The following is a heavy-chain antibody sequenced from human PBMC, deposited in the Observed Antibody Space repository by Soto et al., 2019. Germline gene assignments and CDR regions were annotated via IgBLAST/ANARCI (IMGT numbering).Heavy chain of an antibody. D-gene: IGHD6-19*01. J-gene: IGHJ4*02. Sequence: PSETLSLTCAVYGGSFSGYYWSWIRQPPGKGLEWIGEINHSGSTNYNPSLKSRVTISVDTSKNQFSLKLSSVTAADTAVYYCARERLSDSSGWLIDYWGQGTLVTVSS. CDR2: INHSGST. V-gene: IGHV4-34*01. CDR1: GGSFSGYY. CDR3: ARERLSDSSGWLIDY.